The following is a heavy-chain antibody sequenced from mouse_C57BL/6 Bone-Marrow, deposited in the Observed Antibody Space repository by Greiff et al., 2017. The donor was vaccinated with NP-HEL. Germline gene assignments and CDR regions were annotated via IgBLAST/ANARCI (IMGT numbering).Heavy chain of an antibody. D-gene: IGHD1-1*01. CDR1: GFNIKDDY. CDR2: IDPENGDT. Sequence: VHVKQSGAELVRPGASVKLSCTASGFNIKDDYMHWVKQRPEQGLEWIGWIDPENGDTEYASKFQGKATITADTSSNTAYLQLSSLTSEDTAVYYCTVLLRSSYWFAYWGQGTLVTVSA. V-gene: IGHV14-4*01. CDR3: TVLLRSSYWFAY. J-gene: IGHJ3*01.